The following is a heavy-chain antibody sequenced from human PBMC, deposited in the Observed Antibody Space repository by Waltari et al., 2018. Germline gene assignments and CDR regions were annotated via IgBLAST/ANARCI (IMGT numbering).Heavy chain of an antibody. CDR3: ASARGYGTGWYGVNDY. CDR1: GFIFSSYV. CDR2: IQSVGKP. V-gene: IGHV3-23*01. Sequence: EVQLLESGGGLVQPGGSLRLSCAASGFIFSSYVMSWVRQAPGKGLEWVSEIQSVGKPYYADSVGGRFTIARDNSKNTQYLQMDGLRAEDTAVYYCASARGYGTGWYGVNDYWGQGTLVTVSS. J-gene: IGHJ4*02. D-gene: IGHD6-19*01.